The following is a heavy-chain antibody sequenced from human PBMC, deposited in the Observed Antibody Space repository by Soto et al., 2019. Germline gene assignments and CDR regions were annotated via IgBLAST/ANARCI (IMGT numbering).Heavy chain of an antibody. V-gene: IGHV4-31*03. J-gene: IGHJ4*02. CDR1: GGSISSGGDY. CDR3: AKSYSYDGGGFYQLDS. D-gene: IGHD3-22*01. CDR2: IYYSGST. Sequence: SETLSLTCTVSGGSISSGGDYWSWIRQHPGKGLEWIGYIYYSGSTYYNPSLKSRVTISVDRSKNQFPLKLSSVNAADTAMYYCAKSYSYDGGGFYQLDSWGQGILVTVSS.